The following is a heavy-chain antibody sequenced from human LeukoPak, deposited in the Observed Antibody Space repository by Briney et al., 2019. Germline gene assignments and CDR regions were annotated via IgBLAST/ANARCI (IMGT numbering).Heavy chain of an antibody. CDR2: IYYSGSP. CDR1: GGTISSSSYY. V-gene: IGHV4-39*01. J-gene: IGHJ4*02. CDR3: ARLVVIASTFDY. D-gene: IGHD3-22*01. Sequence: PSETLSLTCTVSGGTISSSSYYWGWVRQPPGKGLEWSGSIYYSGSPYYNPYLKSRVTISVDPSKTQFSLKLSSVTAEDPAVYYCARLVVIASTFDYWGQGTLVTVSS.